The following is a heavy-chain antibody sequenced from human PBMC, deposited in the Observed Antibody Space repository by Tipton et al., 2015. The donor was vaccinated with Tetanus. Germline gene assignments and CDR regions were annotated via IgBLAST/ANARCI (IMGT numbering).Heavy chain of an antibody. Sequence: QVQLVQSGAEVKKTGSSVKVSCKASGYTFTYRYLHWVRQAPGQALEWMGWITPFNGNTNYAQKFQDRVTITRDRSMSTAYMKLSSLRSEDTAMYYCATSIAGYDAFDIWGQGTMVTVSS. V-gene: IGHV1-45*02. J-gene: IGHJ3*02. D-gene: IGHD6-6*01. CDR1: GYTFTYRY. CDR2: ITPFNGNT. CDR3: ATSIAGYDAFDI.